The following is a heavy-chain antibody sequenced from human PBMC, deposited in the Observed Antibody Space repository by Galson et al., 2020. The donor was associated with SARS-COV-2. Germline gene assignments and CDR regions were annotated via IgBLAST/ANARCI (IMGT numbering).Heavy chain of an antibody. J-gene: IGHJ4*02. CDR1: GGSISSSGYY. CDR2: IDYSGTT. CDR3: ARALTILGVVSNVDY. Sequence: SSETLSPTWPVSGGSISSSGYYWSWIRQHPGKGLEWIGFIDYSGTTYYNPSVTSRFTISVDASKNQFYLKLSSVTAADTAVYYCARALTILGVVSNVDYGGQGTLVTVSS. D-gene: IGHD3-3*01. V-gene: IGHV4-31*02.